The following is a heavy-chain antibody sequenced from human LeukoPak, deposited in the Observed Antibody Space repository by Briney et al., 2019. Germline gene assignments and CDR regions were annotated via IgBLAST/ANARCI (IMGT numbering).Heavy chain of an antibody. D-gene: IGHD3-10*01. J-gene: IGHJ6*03. Sequence: SETLSLTCAVSGYSISSGYYWGWIRQPPGKGLEWIGSIYHSGSTYYNPSLKSRVTISVDTSKNQFSLKLSSVTAADTAVYYCARLASNYYGSGSYFPYYYYYMDVWGKGTTVTVPS. CDR1: GYSISSGYY. CDR2: IYHSGST. CDR3: ARLASNYYGSGSYFPYYYYYMDV. V-gene: IGHV4-38-2*01.